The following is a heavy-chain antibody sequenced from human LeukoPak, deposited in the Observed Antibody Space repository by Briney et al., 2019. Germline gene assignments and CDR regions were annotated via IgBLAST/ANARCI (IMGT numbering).Heavy chain of an antibody. V-gene: IGHV3-48*03. J-gene: IGHJ4*02. D-gene: IGHD3-9*01. Sequence: GGSLRLSCAASGFTFSSYEMNWVRQAPGKGLEWVSYISSSGSTIYYADSVKGRFTISRDNAKNSLYLQMNSLRAEDTAVYYCARSLTGDSGGYWGQGTLVTVSS. CDR3: ARSLTGDSGGY. CDR2: ISSSGSTI. CDR1: GFTFSSYE.